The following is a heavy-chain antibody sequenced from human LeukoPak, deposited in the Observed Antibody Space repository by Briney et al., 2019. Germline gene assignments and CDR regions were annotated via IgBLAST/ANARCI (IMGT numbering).Heavy chain of an antibody. V-gene: IGHV1-46*01. CDR3: ARVGITAATADY. Sequence: ASVKVSCKASGYTFTSYYMHRVRQAPGEGLEWMGIINPRGGSTDYAQKFQGRVTMTSDTSTSTIYMELNSLRSDDTAVYFCARVGITAATADYWGQGTLVTVSS. J-gene: IGHJ4*02. CDR2: INPRGGST. CDR1: GYTFTSYY. D-gene: IGHD6-25*01.